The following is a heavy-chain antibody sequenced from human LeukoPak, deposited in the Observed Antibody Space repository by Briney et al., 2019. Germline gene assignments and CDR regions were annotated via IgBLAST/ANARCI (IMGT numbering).Heavy chain of an antibody. CDR2: ISSSSSYI. Sequence: GGSLRLSCAASGFTFSSYSMNWVRQAPGKGLEWVSSISSSSSYIYYADSVEGRFTISRDNAKNSLYLQMNSLRAEDTAVYYCARDGGSSWYHYFDYWGQGTLVTVSS. V-gene: IGHV3-21*01. CDR3: ARDGGSSWYHYFDY. CDR1: GFTFSSYS. J-gene: IGHJ4*02. D-gene: IGHD6-13*01.